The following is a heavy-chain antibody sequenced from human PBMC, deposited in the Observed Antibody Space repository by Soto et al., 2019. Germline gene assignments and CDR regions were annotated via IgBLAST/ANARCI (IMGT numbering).Heavy chain of an antibody. J-gene: IGHJ6*02. Sequence: PGGSLRLSCAASGFTFSSYWMHWVRQAPGKGLVWVSRINSDGSSTSYADSVKGRFTISRDNAKNTLYLQMNSLRAEDTAVYYCARGGAVARPYYNYDMDVWGQGTTVTVSS. V-gene: IGHV3-74*01. CDR1: GFTFSSYW. CDR2: INSDGSST. CDR3: ARGGAVARPYYNYDMDV. D-gene: IGHD6-19*01.